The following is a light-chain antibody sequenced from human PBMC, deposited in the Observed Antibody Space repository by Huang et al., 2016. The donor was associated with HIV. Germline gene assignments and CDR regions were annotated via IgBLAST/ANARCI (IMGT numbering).Light chain of an antibody. CDR1: QCVGSF. CDR3: QQRTYSFT. Sequence: EIVLTQSPATLSLSPGERATLSCRASQCVGSFLAWYQQKPGQAPRLLIEDLDYRATGIPARFSGSGSGTDFTLTISSLGPEDFAVYYCQQRTYSFTFGPGTKVD. V-gene: IGKV3-11*01. J-gene: IGKJ3*01. CDR2: DLD.